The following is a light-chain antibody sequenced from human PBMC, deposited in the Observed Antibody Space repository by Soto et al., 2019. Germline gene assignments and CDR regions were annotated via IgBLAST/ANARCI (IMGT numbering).Light chain of an antibody. CDR2: GAS. Sequence: EIVLTQSPGTLSLSPGERATLSCRASQSVSSSYLAWYQQKPGQAPRPLIYGASSRAIGIPDRFSGSGSGTYCTLTISRLEPEVFSVYYCQQYGSSPWTFGQGTKVEIK. CDR3: QQYGSSPWT. V-gene: IGKV3-20*01. J-gene: IGKJ1*01. CDR1: QSVSSSY.